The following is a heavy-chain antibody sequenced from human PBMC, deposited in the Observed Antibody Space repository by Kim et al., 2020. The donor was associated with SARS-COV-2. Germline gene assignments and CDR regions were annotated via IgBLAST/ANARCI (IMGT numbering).Heavy chain of an antibody. CDR2: VSFSGTT. CDR1: GGSIGTTNYF. D-gene: IGHD3-3*01. J-gene: IGHJ3*02. Sequence: SETLSLTCTVSGGSIGTTNYFWGWIRQPPGKGLEWIATVSFSGTTYYNPSLKSRVTISIDTSKNQFYLKLNSVTAADTAMYYCARPPRGISRRAFDIWGQGTMVTVSS. CDR3: ARPPRGISRRAFDI. V-gene: IGHV4-39*01.